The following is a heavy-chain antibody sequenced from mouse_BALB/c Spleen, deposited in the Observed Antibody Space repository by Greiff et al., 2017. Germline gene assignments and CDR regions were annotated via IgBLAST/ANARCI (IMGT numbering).Heavy chain of an antibody. V-gene: IGHV5-17*02. CDR3: ARSGIDYYGSSYAMDY. CDR2: ISSGSSTI. CDR1: GFTFSSFG. D-gene: IGHD1-1*01. J-gene: IGHJ4*01. Sequence: EVKLMESGGGLVQPGGSRKLSCAASGFTFSSFGMHWVRQAPEKGLEWVAYISSGSSTIYYADTVKGRFTISRDNPKNTLFLQMTSLRSEDTAMYYCARSGIDYYGSSYAMDYWGQGTSVTVSS.